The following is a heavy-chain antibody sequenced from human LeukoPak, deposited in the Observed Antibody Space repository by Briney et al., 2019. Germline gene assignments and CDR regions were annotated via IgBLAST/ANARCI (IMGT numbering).Heavy chain of an antibody. CDR1: GFTFSSYA. CDR2: ISGSGGST. Sequence: GGSLRLSCAASGFTFSSYAMSWVRQAPGKGLEWVSAISGSGGSTYYADSVKGRFTISRDNSKNTLYLQMNSLRAEDTAVYYCAREASGFPWELFEDAFDIWGQGTMVTVSS. D-gene: IGHD1-26*01. V-gene: IGHV3-23*01. J-gene: IGHJ3*02. CDR3: AREASGFPWELFEDAFDI.